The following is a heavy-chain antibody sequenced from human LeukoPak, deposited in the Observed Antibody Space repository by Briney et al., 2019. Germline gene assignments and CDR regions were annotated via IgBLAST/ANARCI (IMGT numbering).Heavy chain of an antibody. CDR2: INPNSGGT. D-gene: IGHD3-10*01. CDR3: ARHLWLGELIGDP. V-gene: IGHV1-2*02. J-gene: IGHJ5*02. Sequence: ASVKVSCKASGYTFTGYYMHWVRQAPGQGLEWMGWINPNSGGTNYAQKFQGRVTMTRNTSISTAYMELSSLRSEETAVYYCARHLWLGELIGDPWGQGTLVTVSS. CDR1: GYTFTGYY.